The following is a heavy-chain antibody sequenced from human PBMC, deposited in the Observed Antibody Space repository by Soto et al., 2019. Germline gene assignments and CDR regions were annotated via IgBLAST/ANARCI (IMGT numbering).Heavy chain of an antibody. D-gene: IGHD3-22*01. J-gene: IGHJ4*02. CDR1: GGSFSGYY. CDR3: ARGELSYYDSSGYLDY. CDR2: INHSGSA. V-gene: IGHV4-34*01. Sequence: PSETLSLTCAVYGGSFSGYYWSWIRQPPGKGLEWIGEINHSGSANYNPSLKSRVTISVDTSKNQFSLKLSSVTAADTAVCYCARGELSYYDSSGYLDYWGQGTLVTVSS.